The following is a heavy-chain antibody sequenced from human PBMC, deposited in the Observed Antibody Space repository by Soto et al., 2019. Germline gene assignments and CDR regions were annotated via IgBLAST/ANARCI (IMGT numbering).Heavy chain of an antibody. J-gene: IGHJ4*02. Sequence: ASVKVSCKSSGFTFTSYAIHWLRQAPCQRPQWMGWINGGSGNTKYSQDFQGRVTFTRDTFATTAYLELSSLRSEDTAVYYCARVPPWGNSAGDYYIQHYDSWGQGTPVTVSS. V-gene: IGHV1-3*01. CDR2: INGGSGNT. CDR1: GFTFTSYA. D-gene: IGHD3-10*01. CDR3: ARVPPWGNSAGDYYIQHYDS.